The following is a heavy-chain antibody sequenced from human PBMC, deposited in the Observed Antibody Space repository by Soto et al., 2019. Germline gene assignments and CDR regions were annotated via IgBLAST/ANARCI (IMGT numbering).Heavy chain of an antibody. V-gene: IGHV2-5*02. Sequence: QSTLKESGPTLVKPAETLTLTCSFSVLSLRKPVVTVGWVRQPPGRALEGLGSIFCDDDELYNAMLGNTVTLTKETSHSQAVLTMTTMVPVDTPTYYCVQGGRFYDRRAAYHRWDQGTVVTVSS. J-gene: IGHJ1*01. CDR2: IFCDDDE. D-gene: IGHD3-9*01. CDR1: VLSLRKPVVT. CDR3: VQGGRFYDRRAAYHR.